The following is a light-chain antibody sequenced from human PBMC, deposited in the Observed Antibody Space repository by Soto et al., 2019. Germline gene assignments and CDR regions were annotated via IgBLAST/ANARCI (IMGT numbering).Light chain of an antibody. CDR3: SSWDDSLNALV. J-gene: IGLJ2*01. CDR1: SSNIGSNN. CDR2: NNN. Sequence: QSVLTQPPSASGTPGQRVTISCSGSSSNIGSNNVNWYQQLPGTAPNHLIYNNNQRPSGVPDRCSAAKYGTSASLAISWLQSEDDADYYCSSWDDSLNALVFGGGTKLTVL. V-gene: IGLV1-44*01.